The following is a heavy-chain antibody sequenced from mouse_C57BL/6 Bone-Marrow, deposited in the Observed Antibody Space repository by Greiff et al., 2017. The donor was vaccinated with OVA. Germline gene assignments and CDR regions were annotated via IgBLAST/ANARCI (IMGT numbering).Heavy chain of an antibody. J-gene: IGHJ2*01. V-gene: IGHV1-55*01. D-gene: IGHD2-4*01. Sequence: QVQLQQPGAELVKPGASVKVSCKASGYTFTSYWMHWVKQRPGQGLEWIGDIYPGSGSTNYNEKFKSKATLTVDTSSSTAYMQLSSLTSEDSAVYYCASGDYDPYYFDYWGQGTTLTVSS. CDR2: IYPGSGST. CDR3: ASGDYDPYYFDY. CDR1: GYTFTSYW.